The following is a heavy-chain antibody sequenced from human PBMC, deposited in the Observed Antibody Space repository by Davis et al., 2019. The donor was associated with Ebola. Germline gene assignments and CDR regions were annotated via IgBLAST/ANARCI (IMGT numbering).Heavy chain of an antibody. CDR2: IYYSGST. D-gene: IGHD6-13*01. V-gene: IGHV4-59*12. Sequence: PGGSLRLSCTVSGGSISSYYWSWIRQPPGKGLEWIGYIYYSGSTNYNPSLKSRVTISVDTSKNQFSLKLSSVTAADTAVYYCARGRIAAAGFNWFDPWGQGTLVTVSS. CDR1: GGSISSYY. J-gene: IGHJ5*02. CDR3: ARGRIAAAGFNWFDP.